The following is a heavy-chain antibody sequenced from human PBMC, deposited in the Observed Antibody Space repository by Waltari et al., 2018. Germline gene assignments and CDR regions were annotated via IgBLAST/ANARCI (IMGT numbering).Heavy chain of an antibody. J-gene: IGHJ6*03. CDR1: GGSISSYY. Sequence: QVQLQESGPGLVKPSETLSLTCTVSGGSISSYYWSWIRQHAGKGLEWIGRIYTSGSTNYNPSLKSRVTMSVDTSKNQFSLKLSSVTAADTAVYYCARGAFGVVNPYYYYYMDVWGKGTTVTISS. CDR2: IYTSGST. D-gene: IGHD3-3*01. V-gene: IGHV4-4*07. CDR3: ARGAFGVVNPYYYYYMDV.